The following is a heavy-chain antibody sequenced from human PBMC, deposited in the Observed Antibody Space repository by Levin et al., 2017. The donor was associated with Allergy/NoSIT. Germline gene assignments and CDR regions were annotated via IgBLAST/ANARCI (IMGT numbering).Heavy chain of an antibody. Sequence: GGSLRLSCAASGFTFSSYAMHWVRQAPGKGLEWVAVISYDGSNKYYTDSMKGRFTISRDNSKNTLYLQMSSLRTEDTAVYYCARDPVRGVPATTPWYMDVWGQGTTVTVSS. D-gene: IGHD2-2*01. V-gene: IGHV3-30*04. CDR1: GFTFSSYA. CDR2: ISYDGSNK. J-gene: IGHJ6*02. CDR3: ARDPVRGVPATTPWYMDV.